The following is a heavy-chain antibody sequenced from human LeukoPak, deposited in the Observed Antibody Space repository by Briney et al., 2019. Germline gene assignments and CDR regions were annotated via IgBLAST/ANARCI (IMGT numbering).Heavy chain of an antibody. V-gene: IGHV4-59*01. CDR1: GGSISSYY. D-gene: IGHD3-3*01. CDR2: IYYSGST. J-gene: IGHJ4*02. CDR3: ARVGADDDY. Sequence: PSETLSLTCTVSGGSISSYYWSWIRQPPGEGLEWIGYIYYSGSTNYNPSLKSRVTISVDTSKNQFSLKLSSVTAADTAVYYCARVGADDDYWGQGTLVTVSS.